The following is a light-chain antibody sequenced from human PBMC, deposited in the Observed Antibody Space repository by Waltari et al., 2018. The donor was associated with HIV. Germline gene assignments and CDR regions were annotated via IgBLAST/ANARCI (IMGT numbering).Light chain of an antibody. V-gene: IGLV1-40*01. Sequence: QSVLTQPPSVSGAPGQRVTISCTGSSSNIGAGYDVHWYQQLPGTAPKLLIYGTSNRPSGVPDRFSGSKSGTSASLAITGLQAEDEADYYCQSCDSSLSDSRVFGGGTKLTVL. J-gene: IGLJ3*02. CDR2: GTS. CDR1: SSNIGAGYD. CDR3: QSCDSSLSDSRV.